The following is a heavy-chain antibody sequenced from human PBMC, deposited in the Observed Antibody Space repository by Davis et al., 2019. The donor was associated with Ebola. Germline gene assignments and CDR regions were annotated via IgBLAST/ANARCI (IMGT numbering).Heavy chain of an antibody. D-gene: IGHD3-9*01. CDR1: GFTFSSYS. Sequence: GESLKISCAASGFTFSSYSMNWLRQAPGKGLEWVSYISSSSSTIYYADSVKGRFTISRDNAKNSLYLQMNSLRDEDTAVYYCARSWLSPYYYYGMDVWGKGTTVTVSS. CDR2: ISSSSSTI. J-gene: IGHJ6*04. CDR3: ARSWLSPYYYYGMDV. V-gene: IGHV3-48*02.